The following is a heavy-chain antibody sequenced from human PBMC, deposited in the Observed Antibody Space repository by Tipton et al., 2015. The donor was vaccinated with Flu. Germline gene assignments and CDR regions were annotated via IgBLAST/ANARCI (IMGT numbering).Heavy chain of an antibody. CDR1: GGSISSSSYF. J-gene: IGHJ5*02. Sequence: LRLSCTVSGGSISSSSYFWGWIRQPPGKGLEWIGSISHSGTTYYNPSLKSRVTISVDTSKNQFSLKMSSVTAADTAVYYCARAPGRPCSANACPNWFDPCGQGTLVTVSS. D-gene: IGHD2-15*01. CDR2: ISHSGTT. V-gene: IGHV4-39*07. CDR3: ARAPGRPCSANACPNWFDP.